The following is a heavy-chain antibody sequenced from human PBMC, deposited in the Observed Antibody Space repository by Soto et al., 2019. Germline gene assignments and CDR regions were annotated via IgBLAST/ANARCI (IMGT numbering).Heavy chain of an antibody. CDR3: AKVMMTTVNSLSEFDY. V-gene: IGHV3-23*01. J-gene: IGHJ4*02. Sequence: EVHLLESGGGLVQPGGCLRLSCAASGFTISSYAMSWVRQAPGKGLEWVSAIRGSGGSTYYADSVKGRFTISRDNSKNTLYLQMNSLRSEDTVVYYCAKVMMTTVNSLSEFDYWGQGTLVTVSS. D-gene: IGHD4-17*01. CDR2: IRGSGGST. CDR1: GFTISSYA.